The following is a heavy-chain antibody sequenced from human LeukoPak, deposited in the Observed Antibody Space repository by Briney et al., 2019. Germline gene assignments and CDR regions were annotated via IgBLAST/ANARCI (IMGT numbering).Heavy chain of an antibody. CDR1: GYTFTSYG. V-gene: IGHV1-58*02. CDR3: AARYYYDSSGYTY. D-gene: IGHD3-22*01. Sequence: GASVKVSCKASGYTFTSYGISWVRQARGQRLEWIGWIVVGSGNTNYAQKFQERVTITRDMSTSTAYMELSSLRSEDTAVYYCAARYYYDSSGYTYWGQGTLVTVSS. J-gene: IGHJ4*02. CDR2: IVVGSGNT.